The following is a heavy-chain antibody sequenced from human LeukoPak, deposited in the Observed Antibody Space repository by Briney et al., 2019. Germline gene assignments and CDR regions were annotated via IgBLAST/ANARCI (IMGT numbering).Heavy chain of an antibody. CDR1: GGSISSYY. CDR3: VRQVAYNYNYFDS. J-gene: IGHJ4*01. CDR2: IYTSGST. Sequence: SETLSLTCTVSGGSISSYYWSWIRQPAGKGLEWIGRIYTSGSTNYNPSLKSRVTMSVDTSKNQFSLRLTSVTAADTAVYYCVRQVAYNYNYFDSWGHGTLVIVSS. D-gene: IGHD5-24*01. V-gene: IGHV4-4*07.